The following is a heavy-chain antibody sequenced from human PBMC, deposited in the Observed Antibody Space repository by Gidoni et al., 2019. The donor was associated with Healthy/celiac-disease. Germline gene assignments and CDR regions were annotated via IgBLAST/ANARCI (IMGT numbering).Heavy chain of an antibody. J-gene: IGHJ4*02. CDR2: ISSSGSTI. CDR1: GFTFSSYE. CDR3: ARPANGGDSSSWYGLDYFDY. D-gene: IGHD6-13*01. V-gene: IGHV3-48*03. Sequence: EVQLVESGGGLVQPGGSLRLSCAAYGFTFSSYEMNWVRQAPGKGLEWVSYISSSGSTIYYADSVKGRFTISRDNAKDSLYLQMNSLRAEDTAVYYCARPANGGDSSSWYGLDYFDYWGQGTLVTVSS.